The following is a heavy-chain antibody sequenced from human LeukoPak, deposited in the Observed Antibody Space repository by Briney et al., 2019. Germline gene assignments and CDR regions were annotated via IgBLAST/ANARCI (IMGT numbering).Heavy chain of an antibody. CDR3: AKDFYDSSGSRYDY. D-gene: IGHD3-22*01. J-gene: IGHJ4*02. Sequence: PGGSLRLSCAASGFTFSSYAMSWVRQAPGVGLEWVSAIDGGGGRTWHADSVRGRFTISRDNSKDTLFMQMNSLRAEDTAVYYCAKDFYDSSGSRYDYWGQGTPVTVSS. V-gene: IGHV3-23*01. CDR2: IDGGGGRT. CDR1: GFTFSSYA.